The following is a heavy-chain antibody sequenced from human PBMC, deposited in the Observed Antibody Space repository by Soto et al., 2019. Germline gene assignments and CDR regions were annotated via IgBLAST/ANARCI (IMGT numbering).Heavy chain of an antibody. CDR1: GGSISGYY. CDR2: IYYSGTT. V-gene: IGHV4-59*01. CDR3: ARGCSGGSCYDY. Sequence: SETLSLTCTVSGGSISGYYWSWIRQPPGKGLEWIGYIYYSGTTSYNPSLNSRVTMSVDTSKNQFSLKVNSVTAADTAVYYCARGCSGGSCYDYWGQRTLVTVSS. D-gene: IGHD2-15*01. J-gene: IGHJ4*02.